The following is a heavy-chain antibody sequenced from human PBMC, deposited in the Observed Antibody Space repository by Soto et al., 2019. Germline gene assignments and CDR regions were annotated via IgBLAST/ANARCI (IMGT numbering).Heavy chain of an antibody. CDR3: ARWKAGATGGVDY. CDR2: ISSSSSYI. Sequence: GGSLRLSCAASGFTFSSYSMNWVRQAPGKGLEWVSSISSSSSYIYYADSVKGRFTISRDNAKNSLYLQMNSLRAEDTAVYYCARWKAGATGGVDYWGQGTLVTAPQ. J-gene: IGHJ4*02. V-gene: IGHV3-21*01. CDR1: GFTFSSYS. D-gene: IGHD1-26*01.